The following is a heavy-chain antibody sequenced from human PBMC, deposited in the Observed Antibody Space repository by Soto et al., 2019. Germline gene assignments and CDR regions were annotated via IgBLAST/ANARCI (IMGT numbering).Heavy chain of an antibody. D-gene: IGHD6-13*01. CDR1: GGSISSYY. Sequence: SETLSLTCTVSGGSISSYYWSWIRQPPGKGLEWIGYIYYSGSTNYNPSLKSRVTISVDTSKNQFSLKLSSVTAADTAVYYCARLKYSSSWYIDYWGQGTLVTVSS. CDR2: IYYSGST. J-gene: IGHJ4*02. CDR3: ARLKYSSSWYIDY. V-gene: IGHV4-59*08.